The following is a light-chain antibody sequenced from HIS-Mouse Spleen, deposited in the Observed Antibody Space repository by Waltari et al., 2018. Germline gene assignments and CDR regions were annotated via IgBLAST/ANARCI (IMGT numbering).Light chain of an antibody. J-gene: IGLJ3*02. V-gene: IGLV2-23*01. Sequence: QSALTQPASVSGSPGQSITISCTGTSSDVGSYNLVSWYQQHPGKAPKLMIYEGSKRASGVCNRVYGSKAGNTAYLTISGLQAEDEADYYCCSYAGSSTWVFGGGTKLTVL. CDR2: EGS. CDR3: CSYAGSSTWV. CDR1: SSDVGSYNL.